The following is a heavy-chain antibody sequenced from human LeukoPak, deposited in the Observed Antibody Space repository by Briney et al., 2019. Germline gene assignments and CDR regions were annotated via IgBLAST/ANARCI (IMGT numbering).Heavy chain of an antibody. V-gene: IGHV3-23*01. Sequence: GGSLRLSCAASGFIFSNYAMSWVRRAPARGLEWVSSLRGDGETFYADSVKGRFTISRNNSKNTLYLQMNSLRAEDTAVYYCARDNGVRGVYGNYYYGMDVWGQGTTVTVSS. CDR2: LRGDGET. CDR1: GFIFSNYA. CDR3: ARDNGVRGVYGNYYYGMDV. J-gene: IGHJ6*02. D-gene: IGHD3-10*01.